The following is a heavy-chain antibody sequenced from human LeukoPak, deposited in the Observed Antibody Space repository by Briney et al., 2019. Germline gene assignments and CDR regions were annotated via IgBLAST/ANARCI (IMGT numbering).Heavy chain of an antibody. V-gene: IGHV3-66*01. Sequence: GSLRLSCAASGFTVSSNYMSWVRQAPGKGLEWVSVIYSGGSTYYADSVKGRFTISRDSSKNTLYLQMNSLRAEDTAVYYCARDEVESSGWPFDYWGQGTLVTVSS. CDR1: GFTVSSNY. J-gene: IGHJ4*02. D-gene: IGHD6-19*01. CDR2: IYSGGST. CDR3: ARDEVESSGWPFDY.